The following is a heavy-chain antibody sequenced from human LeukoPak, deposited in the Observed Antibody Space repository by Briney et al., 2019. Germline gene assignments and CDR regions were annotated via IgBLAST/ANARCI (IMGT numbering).Heavy chain of an antibody. J-gene: IGHJ4*02. CDR2: INYSGRT. CDR1: GFSFSSAW. CDR3: ASVRSGTYSFDY. D-gene: IGHD1/OR15-1a*01. Sequence: GSLRLSCAASGFSFSSAWMNWVRQAPGKGLEWIGYINYSGRTNYSPSLKTRVTISVDTSENQFSLKLTSVTAADTAVYYCASVRSGTYSFDYWGQGTLVTVSS. V-gene: IGHV4-59*01.